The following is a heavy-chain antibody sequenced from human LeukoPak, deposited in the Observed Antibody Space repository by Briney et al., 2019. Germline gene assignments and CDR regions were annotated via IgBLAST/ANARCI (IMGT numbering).Heavy chain of an antibody. Sequence: GGSLRLSCAASGFTLNNYGMHWVRQAPDKGLEWVAVIWFDGSYKYYADSVKGRFTISRDTSRNTLYLQMNSLRAEDTAVYYCAKDDYYYYMDVWGKGTTVTVSS. CDR3: AKDDYYYYMDV. CDR1: GFTLNNYG. CDR2: IWFDGSYK. J-gene: IGHJ6*03. V-gene: IGHV3-33*06.